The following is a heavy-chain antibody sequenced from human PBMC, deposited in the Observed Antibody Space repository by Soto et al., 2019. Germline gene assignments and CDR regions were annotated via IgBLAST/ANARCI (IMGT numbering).Heavy chain of an antibody. Sequence: SETLSLTCTVSGGSINNYYWTWIRQPPGKGLEWIGYVYYSGSTNYNPSLNLRSRVTISLDMSETPFSLKLSSVTAADTAVYYCARSYSSSWYWFEPWGRGTLVTVSS. CDR3: ARSYSSSWYWFEP. CDR1: GGSINNYY. J-gene: IGHJ5*02. CDR2: VYYSGST. D-gene: IGHD6-13*01. V-gene: IGHV4-59*01.